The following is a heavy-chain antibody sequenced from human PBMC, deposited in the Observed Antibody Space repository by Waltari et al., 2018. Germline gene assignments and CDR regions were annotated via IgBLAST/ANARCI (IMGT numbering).Heavy chain of an antibody. CDR1: GFPFSSSG. D-gene: IGHD1-7*01. CDR3: ARDIITGTTLHEALDY. CDR2: IGDDGNNK. V-gene: IGHV3-33*08. Sequence: VQLVGSVGGVVQPGTSLRLSCAASGFPFSSSGMHRVRSARGKGLGWVAVIGDDGNNKYYADSVKGRFTISRDNSKNTLYLQMNSLRAEDTAVYYCARDIITGTTLHEALDYWGQGTLVTVSS. J-gene: IGHJ4*02.